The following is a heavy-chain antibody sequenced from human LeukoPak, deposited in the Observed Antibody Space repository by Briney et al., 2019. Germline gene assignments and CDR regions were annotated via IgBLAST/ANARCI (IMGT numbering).Heavy chain of an antibody. D-gene: IGHD2-8*01. CDR3: ASGLNPIVLMDV. CDR2: IIPIFGTA. CDR1: GGTFSSYA. J-gene: IGHJ4*02. V-gene: IGHV1-69*05. Sequence: SVKVSCKASGGTFSSYAISWVRQAPGQGLEWMGRIIPIFGTANYAQKFQGRVTITTDESTSTAYMELSSLRSEDTAVYYCASGLNPIVLMDVWGQGTLVTVSS.